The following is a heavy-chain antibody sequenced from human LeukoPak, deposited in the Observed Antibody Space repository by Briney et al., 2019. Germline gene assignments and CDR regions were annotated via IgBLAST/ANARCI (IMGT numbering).Heavy chain of an antibody. J-gene: IGHJ4*02. CDR3: ARYNWNDVVSALDY. D-gene: IGHD1-1*01. CDR1: GYTFNCYY. V-gene: IGHV1-2*02. Sequence: ASVKVSCKASGYTFNCYYIHWVRQVPGQGLEGMGWINPNSGATSYAQKFQGGVTLTRDTSITTFYMEVSRLRSDDTAVYFCARYNWNDVVSALDYWGQGTLVTVSS. CDR2: INPNSGAT.